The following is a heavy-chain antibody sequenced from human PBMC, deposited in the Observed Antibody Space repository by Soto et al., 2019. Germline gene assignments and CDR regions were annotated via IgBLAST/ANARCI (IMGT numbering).Heavy chain of an antibody. CDR1: GGAFSSYA. D-gene: IGHD3-22*01. Sequence: SVKVSCKASGGAFSSYAISWVRQAPGQGLEWMGGIIPIFGTANYAQKFQGRVTITADESTSTAYMELSSLRSEDTAVYYCARASYNYDSSGYYCYWRQGTLVTVSS. CDR2: IIPIFGTA. J-gene: IGHJ4*02. CDR3: ARASYNYDSSGYYCY. V-gene: IGHV1-69*13.